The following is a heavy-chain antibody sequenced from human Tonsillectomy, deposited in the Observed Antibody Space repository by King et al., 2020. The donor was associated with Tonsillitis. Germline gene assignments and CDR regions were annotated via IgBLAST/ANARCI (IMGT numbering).Heavy chain of an antibody. J-gene: IGHJ3*01. V-gene: IGHV4-38-2*02. D-gene: IGHD6-13*01. CDR1: DYSISTGYY. CDR3: ASPGITAADNAFDF. Sequence: QLQESGPGLLKPSETLSLTCTVSDYSISTGYYWGWIRQPPGKGLEWIGSIYHSGSTYYNPSLKSRVTISVDTSKNQFSLKLSSVTAADTAVYYCASPGITAADNAFDFWGQGTMVTVSS. CDR2: IYHSGST.